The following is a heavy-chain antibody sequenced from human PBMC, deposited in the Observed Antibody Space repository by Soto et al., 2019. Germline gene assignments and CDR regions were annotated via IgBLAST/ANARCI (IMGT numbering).Heavy chain of an antibody. Sequence: GGSLRLSCAASGFTFSSYAMHWVRQAPGKGLEWVAVISYDGSNKYYADSVKGRFTISRDNSKNTLYLQMNSLRAEDTAVYYCARRGTGTGDAFDIWGQGTMVTVSS. J-gene: IGHJ3*02. CDR1: GFTFSSYA. CDR2: ISYDGSNK. D-gene: IGHD1-1*01. V-gene: IGHV3-30-3*01. CDR3: ARRGTGTGDAFDI.